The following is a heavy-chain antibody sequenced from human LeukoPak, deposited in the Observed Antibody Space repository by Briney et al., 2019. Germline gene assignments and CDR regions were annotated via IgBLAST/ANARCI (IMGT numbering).Heavy chain of an antibody. V-gene: IGHV3-53*01. CDR1: GFTVSTNY. CDR3: NFRQDY. Sequence: GGSLRLSCATSGFTVSTNYVSWVRQAPGKGLEWVSLIYNDGRADYADFVKGRFAIPRDSSKDTVYLQMNSPRADDTAVYYCNFRQDYWGQGILVTVSS. CDR2: IYNDGRA. J-gene: IGHJ4*02.